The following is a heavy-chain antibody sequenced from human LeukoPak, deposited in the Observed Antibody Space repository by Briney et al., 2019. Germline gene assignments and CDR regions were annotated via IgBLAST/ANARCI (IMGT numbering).Heavy chain of an antibody. Sequence: SETLSLTCTVSGDSISSGIHYWSWIRQPAGKGLEWIGRIYTSGSTNYNPSLKSRVTISLDTSKNQFSLNLSSVTAADTAVYYCARDLGYCSGGSCPVRGQGTLVTVSS. J-gene: IGHJ4*02. D-gene: IGHD2-15*01. CDR3: ARDLGYCSGGSCPV. CDR2: IYTSGST. V-gene: IGHV4-61*02. CDR1: GDSISSGIHY.